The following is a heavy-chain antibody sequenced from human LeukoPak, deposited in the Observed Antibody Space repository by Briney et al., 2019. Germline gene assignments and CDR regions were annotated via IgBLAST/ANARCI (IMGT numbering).Heavy chain of an antibody. V-gene: IGHV4-59*08. CDR2: IFYSGIT. D-gene: IGHD3-10*01. J-gene: IGHJ4*02. CDR3: ATGSGSYYKPFDH. CDR1: GGSISSYY. Sequence: KPSETLSLTCTVSGGSISSYYWSWIRQPPGKGLEWIGYIFYSGITNYNPSLSLKSRVTISVDTSKNQFSLKLSSVTAADTAVYYCATGSGSYYKPFDHWGQGTLVTVSS.